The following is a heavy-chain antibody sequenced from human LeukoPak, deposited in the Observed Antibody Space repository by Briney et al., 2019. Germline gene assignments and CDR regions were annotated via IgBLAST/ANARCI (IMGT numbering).Heavy chain of an antibody. V-gene: IGHV4-34*01. D-gene: IGHD2-2*01. J-gene: IGHJ4*02. CDR3: AMRVVGYCSSTSCYPFDY. CDR2: INHSGST. CDR1: GGSFSGYY. Sequence: SETLSLTCAVYGGSFSGYYWSWIRQPPGKGLEWIGEINHSGSTNYNPSLKSRVTISVDTSKNQFSLKLSSVTAADTAVYYCAMRVVGYCSSTSCYPFDYWGQGTLVPVSS.